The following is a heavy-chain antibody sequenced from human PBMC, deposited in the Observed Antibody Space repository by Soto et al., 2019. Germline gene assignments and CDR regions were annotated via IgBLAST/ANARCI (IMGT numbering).Heavy chain of an antibody. CDR2: INAGNGNT. V-gene: IGHV1-3*01. CDR1: GYTFTSYA. Sequence: ASVKVSCKASGYTFTSYAMHWVRQAPGQRLEWMGWINAGNGNTKYSQKFQGRVTITRDTSASTVYMELSSLRSEDTAVYYCARAYPREWLLVNWFDPWGQGTLVTVSS. D-gene: IGHD3-3*01. J-gene: IGHJ5*02. CDR3: ARAYPREWLLVNWFDP.